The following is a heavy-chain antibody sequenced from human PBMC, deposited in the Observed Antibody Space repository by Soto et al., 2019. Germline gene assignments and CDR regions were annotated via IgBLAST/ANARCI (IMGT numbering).Heavy chain of an antibody. Sequence: GASVKVSCKASGGTFSSYAISWVRQAPGQGLEWMGGINPIFGTANYAQRFQGRVTITTDESTSTAYMELSSLRSEDTAVYYCARVPHYGDYVGGWFDPWGQGTLVTVSS. J-gene: IGHJ5*02. CDR2: INPIFGTA. CDR1: GGTFSSYA. CDR3: ARVPHYGDYVGGWFDP. V-gene: IGHV1-69*05. D-gene: IGHD4-17*01.